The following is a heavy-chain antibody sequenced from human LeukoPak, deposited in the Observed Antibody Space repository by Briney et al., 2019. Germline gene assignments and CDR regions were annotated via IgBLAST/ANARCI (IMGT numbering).Heavy chain of an antibody. CDR2: IRYDGSNK. D-gene: IGHD3-22*01. CDR3: ARSPYYYDSSGYHGAFDI. V-gene: IGHV3-30*02. Sequence: PGGSLRLSCATSGFTFSSYGMHWVRQAPGKGLEWVAFIRYDGSNKYYADSVKGRFTISRDNSKNTLYLQMNSLRAEDTAVYYCARSPYYYDSSGYHGAFDIWGQGTMVTVSS. CDR1: GFTFSSYG. J-gene: IGHJ3*02.